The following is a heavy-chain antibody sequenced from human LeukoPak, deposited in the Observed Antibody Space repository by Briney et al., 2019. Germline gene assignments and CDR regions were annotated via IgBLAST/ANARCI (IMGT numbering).Heavy chain of an antibody. CDR2: INTDDSST. CDR3: ARGIYWGAAGPYFDY. J-gene: IGHJ4*02. Sequence: PGGSLRLSCAASGFTFSSYWMHWVRQAPGKGLVWVSRINTDDSSTIYADSVKGRFTISRDNAKNTLYLQMNSLRPEDTAVYYCARGIYWGAAGPYFDYWGQGTLVTVSS. CDR1: GFTFSSYW. D-gene: IGHD6-13*01. V-gene: IGHV3-74*01.